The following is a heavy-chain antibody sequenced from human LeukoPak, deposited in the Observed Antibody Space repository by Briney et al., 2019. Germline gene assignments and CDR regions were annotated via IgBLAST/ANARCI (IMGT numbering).Heavy chain of an antibody. J-gene: IGHJ4*02. D-gene: IGHD6-19*01. Sequence: GGSLRLSCAASGFTFSSYWMSWVRQAPENGLEWVANIKQDGSEVYYVDSVKGRFTISRDNAKNSLSLQMNSLRAEDTAVYYCIVLAVTGTLGFDYWGQGTLVSVSS. CDR1: GFTFSSYW. CDR3: IVLAVTGTLGFDY. CDR2: IKQDGSEV. V-gene: IGHV3-7*01.